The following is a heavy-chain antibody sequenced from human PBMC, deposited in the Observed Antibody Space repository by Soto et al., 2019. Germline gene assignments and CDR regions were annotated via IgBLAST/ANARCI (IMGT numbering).Heavy chain of an antibody. D-gene: IGHD1-1*01. J-gene: IGHJ4*02. CDR2: ISYNGENK. CDR1: RFTFSSYP. CDR3: ARGNWDASGHLPHYFDY. V-gene: IGHV3-30*04. Sequence: QVQLVESGGGVVQPGRSLRLSCAASRFTFSSYPMHWVRQAPGAGLEWVALISYNGENKNYADSVQGRFTISRDNSRNTLYLQMDRLRAEDTAIYYCARGNWDASGHLPHYFDYWGQGILVTVAS.